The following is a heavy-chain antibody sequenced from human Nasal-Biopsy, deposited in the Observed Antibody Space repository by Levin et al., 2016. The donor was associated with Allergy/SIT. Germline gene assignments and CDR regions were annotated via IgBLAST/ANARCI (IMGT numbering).Heavy chain of an antibody. Sequence: GSLRLSCTVSGGYISGSRYYWAWIRQPPGKGLEYIGSIYYTGSSYYNPSNPSLKSRVTVSQDAAGKHLSLKLRSVSASDTAVYYCARRVLLEWSLDIDYWGQGIPVTV. CDR2: IYYTGSS. J-gene: IGHJ4*02. D-gene: IGHD3-3*01. V-gene: IGHV4-39*01. CDR1: GGYISGSRYY. CDR3: ARRVLLEWSLDIDY.